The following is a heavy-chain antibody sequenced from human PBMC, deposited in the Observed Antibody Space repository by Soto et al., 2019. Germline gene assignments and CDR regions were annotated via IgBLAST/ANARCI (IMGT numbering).Heavy chain of an antibody. CDR1: GFTFGTYC. D-gene: IGHD3-10*01. J-gene: IGHJ6*02. V-gene: IGHV3-30*18. CDR2: LSYDGSNK. CDR3: AKCRGPGYYYGMDV. Sequence: PGVSMLLSCSSAGFTFGTYCRHWVSQAPGKGMEWVAVLSYDGSNKYYADYVKGRFTISRDNSKNTLYLQMNSLRAEDTAVYYCAKCRGPGYYYGMDVWGQGRTVYV.